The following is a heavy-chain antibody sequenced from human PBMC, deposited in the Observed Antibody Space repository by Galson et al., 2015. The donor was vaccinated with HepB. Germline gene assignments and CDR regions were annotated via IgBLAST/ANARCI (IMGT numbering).Heavy chain of an antibody. V-gene: IGHV3-30-3*01. CDR1: GFTFSSYA. Sequence: SLRLSCAASGFTFSSYAMHWVRQAPGKGLEWVAVISYDGSNKYYADSVKGRFTISRDNSKNTLYLQMNSLRAEDTAVYYCARDLATHNRVLRFLEWVNYYYGMDVWGQGTTVTVSS. D-gene: IGHD3-3*01. CDR3: ARDLATHNRVLRFLEWVNYYYGMDV. J-gene: IGHJ6*02. CDR2: ISYDGSNK.